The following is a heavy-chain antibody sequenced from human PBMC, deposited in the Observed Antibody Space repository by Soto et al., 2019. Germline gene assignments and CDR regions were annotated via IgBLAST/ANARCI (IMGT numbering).Heavy chain of an antibody. J-gene: IGHJ4*02. CDR2: ISLYHHST. Sequence: QAQLVQSGAEVKKPGASVRVSCKTSGYPFTDYFIHWVRQAPGQGLEWMGIISLYHHSTSYAQKFQGRPPVTADTSTTTVYMDLSSLTSEDSAVYWCARELYSCGGDCPYYMDYWGQGTLVTVSS. CDR1: GYPFTDYF. CDR3: ARELYSCGGDCPYYMDY. D-gene: IGHD2-21*02. V-gene: IGHV1-46*01.